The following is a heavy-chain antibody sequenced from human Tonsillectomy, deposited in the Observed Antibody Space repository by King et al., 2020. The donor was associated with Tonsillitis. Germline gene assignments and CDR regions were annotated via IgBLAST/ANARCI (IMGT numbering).Heavy chain of an antibody. Sequence: VQLVESGAEVKKPGASVKVSCKTSGYTFTSYGITWVRQAPGQGLEWMGWINVYNGNTNYAQKFQGRVTMTTDTSTTTAYLDLRSLRSDDTAVYYCARERDLGITAAPNWLDPWGQGTLVTVSS. CDR2: INVYNGNT. CDR1: GYTFTSYG. V-gene: IGHV1-18*01. J-gene: IGHJ5*02. CDR3: ARERDLGITAAPNWLDP. D-gene: IGHD6-13*01.